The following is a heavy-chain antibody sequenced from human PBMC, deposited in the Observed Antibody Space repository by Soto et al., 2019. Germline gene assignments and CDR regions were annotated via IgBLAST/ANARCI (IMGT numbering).Heavy chain of an antibody. D-gene: IGHD7-27*01. V-gene: IGHV1-18*01. CDR1: GYTFTSYG. J-gene: IGHJ3*02. CDR2: ISAYNGNT. Sequence: ASVKVSCKASGYTFTSYGISWVRQAPGQGLEWMGWISAYNGNTNYAQKLQGRVTMTTDTSTSTADMELRSLRSDDTAVDYCAREISGDPEHAFDIWGQGTMVTVSS. CDR3: AREISGDPEHAFDI.